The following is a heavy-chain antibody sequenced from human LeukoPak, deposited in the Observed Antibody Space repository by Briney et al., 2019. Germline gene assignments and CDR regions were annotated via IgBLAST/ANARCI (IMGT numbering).Heavy chain of an antibody. D-gene: IGHD5-12*01. CDR1: GSSFTSYW. J-gene: IGHJ4*02. Sequence: GASLKISCKGSGSSFTSYWIGWVRQMPGKGLEWMGIIYPGDSDTRYSPSFQGQVTISADKSISTAYLQWSSLKASDTAMYYCARHEYSGYDSSPFDYWGQGTLVTVSS. CDR2: IYPGDSDT. V-gene: IGHV5-51*01. CDR3: ARHEYSGYDSSPFDY.